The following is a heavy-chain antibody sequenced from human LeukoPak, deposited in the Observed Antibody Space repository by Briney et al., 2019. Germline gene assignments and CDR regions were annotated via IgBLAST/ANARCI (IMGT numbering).Heavy chain of an antibody. J-gene: IGHJ4*02. CDR1: GGSISSSSYY. CDR3: ARTSVSGSRGVDY. V-gene: IGHV4-39*01. CDR2: IYYSGST. Sequence: SETLSLTCTVSGGSISSSSYYWGWIRQPPGKGLEWIGSIYYSGSTYSNPSLKSRVTISVDTSKNQFSLKLSSVTAADTAVYYCARTSVSGSRGVDYWGQGTLVTVSS. D-gene: IGHD1-26*01.